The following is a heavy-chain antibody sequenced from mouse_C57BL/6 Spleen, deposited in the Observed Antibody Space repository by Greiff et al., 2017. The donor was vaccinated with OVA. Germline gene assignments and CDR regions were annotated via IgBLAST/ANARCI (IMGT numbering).Heavy chain of an antibody. Sequence: QVQLQQPGAELVKPGASVKLSCKASGYTFTDYYINWVKQRPGQGLEWIARIYPGSGNTYYNEKFKGKATLTAEKSSSTAYMQLSSLTSEDSAVYFCARRLTGLDYWGQGTTLTVSS. D-gene: IGHD4-1*01. CDR3: ARRLTGLDY. CDR1: GYTFTDYY. V-gene: IGHV1-76*01. J-gene: IGHJ2*01. CDR2: IYPGSGNT.